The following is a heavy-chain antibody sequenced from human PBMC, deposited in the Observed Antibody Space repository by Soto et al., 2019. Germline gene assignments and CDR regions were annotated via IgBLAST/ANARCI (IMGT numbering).Heavy chain of an antibody. V-gene: IGHV3-7*01. CDR1: GFTFSSYW. CDR3: AREIPFYDYIWGSYRYTPDAFDI. D-gene: IGHD3-16*02. CDR2: IKQDGSEK. Sequence: EVQLVESGGGLVQPGGSLRLSCAASGFTFSSYWMSWVRQAPGKGLEWVANIKQDGSEKYYVDSVKGRFTISRDNAKNSLYLQMNSLRAEDTAVYYCAREIPFYDYIWGSYRYTPDAFDIWGQGTMVTVSS. J-gene: IGHJ3*02.